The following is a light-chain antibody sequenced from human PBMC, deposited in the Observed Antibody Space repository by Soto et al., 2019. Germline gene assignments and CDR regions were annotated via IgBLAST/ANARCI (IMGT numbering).Light chain of an antibody. CDR3: HQYGSSPQA. V-gene: IGKV3-20*01. Sequence: IVMTQSPATLSVSPGERVTISCRASQSVTNTLAWYQHKPGQAHRLXISYAYRGATGIQSRFSGSGSGTDFTLTIGRLEPEDFAVYFCHQYGSSPQAFGGGTKVDIK. J-gene: IGKJ4*01. CDR2: YAY. CDR1: QSVTNT.